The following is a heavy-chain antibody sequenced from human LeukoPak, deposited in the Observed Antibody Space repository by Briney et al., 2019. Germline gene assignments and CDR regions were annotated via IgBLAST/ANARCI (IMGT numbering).Heavy chain of an antibody. CDR2: ISGSGGST. CDR3: AKDPFTSGWYQYYFDY. Sequence: ETLSLTCAVYGGSLSGYCWSWVRQAPGKGLEWVSAISGSGGSTYYADSVKGRFTISRDNSKNTLYLQMNSLRAEDTAVYYCAKDPFTSGWYQYYFDYWGQGTLVTVSS. D-gene: IGHD6-19*01. V-gene: IGHV3-23*01. J-gene: IGHJ4*02. CDR1: GGSLSGYC.